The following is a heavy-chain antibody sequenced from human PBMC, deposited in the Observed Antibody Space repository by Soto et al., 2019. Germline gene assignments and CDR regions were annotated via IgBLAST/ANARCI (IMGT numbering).Heavy chain of an antibody. CDR1: GYTLTGYY. J-gene: IGHJ5*02. CDR2: INPNSGGT. D-gene: IGHD6-13*01. CDR3: ARAVAAARTPTTWFDP. Sequence: ASVKVSCKASGYTLTGYYMHWVRQAPGQGLEWMGWINPNSGGTNYAQKFQGWVTTTRDTSISTAYMELSRLRSDDTAVYYCARAVAAARTPTTWFDPWGQGTLVTVSS. V-gene: IGHV1-2*04.